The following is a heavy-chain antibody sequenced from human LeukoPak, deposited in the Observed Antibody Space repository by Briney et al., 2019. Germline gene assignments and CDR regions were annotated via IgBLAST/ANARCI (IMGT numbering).Heavy chain of an antibody. Sequence: KTSGPTLVNPTQTLTLTCTFSDFSLSTPGMGVGWIRQPPGKALEWLAFIYYNDDKRYSPSLRSRLTITRDTSKNQVVLAMTNMDPVDTATYYCARLVVTIDWRSYFDYWGQGALVTVSS. J-gene: IGHJ4*02. CDR1: DFSLSTPGMG. V-gene: IGHV2-5*01. CDR2: IYYNDDK. CDR3: ARLVVTIDWRSYFDY. D-gene: IGHD3-9*01.